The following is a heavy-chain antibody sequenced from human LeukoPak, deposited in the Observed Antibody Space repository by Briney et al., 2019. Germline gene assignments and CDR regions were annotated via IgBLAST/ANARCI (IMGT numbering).Heavy chain of an antibody. CDR2: IYSGGST. CDR3: ARGQGVRHYGSGSSYFDY. V-gene: IGHV3-53*01. Sequence: TGGSLRLSCAASGFPVSSNYMSWVRQAPGKGLEWVSVIYSGGSTYYADSVKGRFTISRDNSKNTLYLQMNSLRAEDTAVYYCARGQGVRHYGSGSSYFDYWGQGTLVTVSS. CDR1: GFPVSSNY. J-gene: IGHJ4*02. D-gene: IGHD3-10*01.